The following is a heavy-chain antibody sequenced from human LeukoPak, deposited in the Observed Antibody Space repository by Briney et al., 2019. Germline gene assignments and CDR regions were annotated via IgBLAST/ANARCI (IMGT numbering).Heavy chain of an antibody. CDR2: IYSGGST. J-gene: IGHJ4*02. D-gene: IGHD1-1*01. V-gene: IGHV3-66*01. CDR1: GFTVSSNY. Sequence: GGSLTLSCAASGFTVSSNYMSWVRQAPGKGLEWVSVIYSGGSTYYADSVKGRFTISRDNSKNTLYLQMNSLRAEDTAVYYCARGMGTPFDYWGQGTLVTVSS. CDR3: ARGMGTPFDY.